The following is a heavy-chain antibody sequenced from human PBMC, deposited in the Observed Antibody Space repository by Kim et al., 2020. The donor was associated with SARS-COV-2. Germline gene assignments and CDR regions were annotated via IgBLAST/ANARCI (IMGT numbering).Heavy chain of an antibody. Sequence: ASVKVSCKASGYTFTSFAIHWVRQAPGQSPEWMGWINAGNGNTEYSQRFQCRVTITRETSASTAYMELSSLTSEDTAVYYCARGAAGVSYHTYWGQGTLVTVSS. D-gene: IGHD3-10*01. CDR2: INAGNGNT. CDR1: GYTFTSFA. CDR3: ARGAAGVSYHTY. J-gene: IGHJ4*02. V-gene: IGHV1-3*01.